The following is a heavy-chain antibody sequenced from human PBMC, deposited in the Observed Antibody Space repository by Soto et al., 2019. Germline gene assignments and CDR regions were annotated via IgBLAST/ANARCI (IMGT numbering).Heavy chain of an antibody. J-gene: IGHJ4*02. CDR2: IYWDDDK. V-gene: IGHV2-70*11. Sequence: TLSLTCTVSGGSISSYYWSWIRQPPGKALEWLARIYWDDDKYYSTSLKTRLTISKDTSKNQVVLTMTNMDPVDTATYYCARSITMVRGVPFDYWGQGTLVTVSS. D-gene: IGHD3-10*01. CDR1: GGSISSYY. CDR3: ARSITMVRGVPFDY.